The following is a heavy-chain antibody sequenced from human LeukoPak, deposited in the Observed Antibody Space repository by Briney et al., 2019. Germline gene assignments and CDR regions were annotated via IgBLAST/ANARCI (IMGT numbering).Heavy chain of an antibody. CDR3: ARDGSGSHYYYYYYYMDV. V-gene: IGHV4-59*01. CDR2: TYYSGST. D-gene: IGHD1-26*01. J-gene: IGHJ6*03. CDR1: GGSISSYY. Sequence: PSETLSLTCTVSGGSISSYYWSWIRQPPGKGLEWIGYTYYSGSTNYNPSLKSRVTISVDTSKNQFSLKLSSVTAADTAVYYCARDGSGSHYYYYYYYMDVWGKGATVTVSS.